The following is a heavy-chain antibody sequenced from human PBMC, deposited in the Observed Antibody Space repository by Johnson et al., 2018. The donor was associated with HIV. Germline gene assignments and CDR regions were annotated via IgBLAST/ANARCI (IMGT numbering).Heavy chain of an antibody. J-gene: IGHJ3*02. CDR3: AKRVGATGGAFDI. Sequence: QVQLVESGGGVVQPGGSLRLSCVVSGFTFSSNGMHWVRQAPGKGLEWVAFIRFDGSSKYYGDSVKGRFSISRDNSKNTLYLQMNSLRAEDTAVYYCAKRVGATGGAFDIWGQGTMVTVSS. CDR1: GFTFSSNG. V-gene: IGHV3-30*02. CDR2: IRFDGSSK. D-gene: IGHD1-26*01.